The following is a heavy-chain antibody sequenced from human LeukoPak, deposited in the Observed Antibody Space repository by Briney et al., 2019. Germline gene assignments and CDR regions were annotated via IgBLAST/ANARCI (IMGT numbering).Heavy chain of an antibody. J-gene: IGHJ5*02. Sequence: SETLSLTCTVSGGSISSGGYYWSWIRQHPGKGLEWIGYIYYSGSAYYNPSLKSRVTISVDTSENQFSLKLSSVTAADTAVYYCARDLYGSGSHPNWFDPWGQGTLVTVSS. CDR2: IYYSGSA. CDR3: ARDLYGSGSHPNWFDP. CDR1: GGSISSGGYY. V-gene: IGHV4-31*03. D-gene: IGHD3-10*01.